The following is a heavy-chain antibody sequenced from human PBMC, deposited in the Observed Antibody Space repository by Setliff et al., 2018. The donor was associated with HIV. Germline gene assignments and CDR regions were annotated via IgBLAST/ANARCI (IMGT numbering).Heavy chain of an antibody. Sequence: PSETLSLTCTVSSDSISSSYWTWIRQPPGQGLEWIGYVHHSGSTKYNASLRSRVTMSVDTSENLFSLTLRSVTAADTAVYYCASAGPYCGDDCPYNWLTPWGQGTLVTVSS. CDR3: ASAGPYCGDDCPYNWLTP. J-gene: IGHJ5*02. D-gene: IGHD2-21*02. CDR1: SDSISSSY. CDR2: VHHSGST. V-gene: IGHV4-59*01.